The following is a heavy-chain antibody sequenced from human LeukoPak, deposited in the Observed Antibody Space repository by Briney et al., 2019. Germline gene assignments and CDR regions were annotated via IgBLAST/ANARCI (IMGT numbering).Heavy chain of an antibody. CDR2: IKRKTDGGTR. J-gene: IGHJ3*02. D-gene: IGHD3-9*01. CDR3: TTFDFAAFDI. V-gene: IGHV3-15*01. Sequence: PGRSLRLSCAASGFTFSSYGMHWVRQAPGKGLEWVGRIKRKTDGGTRDYAAPVKGRFTISRDDSKNALFLEMNSLKTEDTAVYYCTTFDFAAFDIWGQGTMVTVSS. CDR1: GFTFSSYG.